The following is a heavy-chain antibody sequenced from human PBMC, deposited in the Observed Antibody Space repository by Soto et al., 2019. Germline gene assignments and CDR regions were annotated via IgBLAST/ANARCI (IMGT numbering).Heavy chain of an antibody. CDR1: GGSISSYY. Sequence: SETLSLTCTVSGGSISSYYWSWIRQPPGKGLEWIGYIYYSGSTNYNPSLKSRVTISVDTSKNQFSLKLSSVTAADTAVYYCARGDSSGWDAFDIWGQGTMVTVSS. V-gene: IGHV4-59*01. CDR3: ARGDSSGWDAFDI. CDR2: IYYSGST. D-gene: IGHD6-19*01. J-gene: IGHJ3*02.